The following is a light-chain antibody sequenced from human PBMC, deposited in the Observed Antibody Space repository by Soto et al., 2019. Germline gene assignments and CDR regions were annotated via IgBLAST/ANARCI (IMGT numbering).Light chain of an antibody. V-gene: IGKV3-20*01. CDR1: QRVNSRF. Sequence: EILLTQSPGTLSLSPGERATLSCRASQRVNSRFLAWYQQKPGQAPRLLIYGASNRATGIPDRFSGSGSGTDFTLTISRLEPEDFAVYYCQQYGSALTWTFGQGTKVDI. CDR2: GAS. J-gene: IGKJ1*01. CDR3: QQYGSALTWT.